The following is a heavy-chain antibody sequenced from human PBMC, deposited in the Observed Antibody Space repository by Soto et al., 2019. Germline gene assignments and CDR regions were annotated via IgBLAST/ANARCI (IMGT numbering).Heavy chain of an antibody. CDR1: GFTLSTHW. D-gene: IGHD2-15*01. CDR3: ARDRVAYCSFGTCAAALDV. CDR2: IKQDGSEK. J-gene: IGHJ6*04. V-gene: IGHV3-7*01. Sequence: EVQLVESGGDLVRPGGSLRLSCAASGFTLSTHWMIWVRQAPGKGLEWVANIKQDGSEKHYVDSVKGRFTISRDNAKNSLYLQIKSLKVEDTAVYYCARDRVAYCSFGTCAAALDVWGKGTMVTVSS.